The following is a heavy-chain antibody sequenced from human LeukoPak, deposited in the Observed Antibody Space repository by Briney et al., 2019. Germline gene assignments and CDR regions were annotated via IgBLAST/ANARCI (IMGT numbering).Heavy chain of an antibody. V-gene: IGHV3-7*03. Sequence: GGSLRLSCAASGFTFSNAWMNWVRQAPGKGPEWVANMKQDGGEKYYVDSVKGRFTISRDNAQNSLYLHMNSLRAEDTAVYYCVRDKIVGATKNDYWGQGILVTVSS. CDR3: VRDKIVGATKNDY. J-gene: IGHJ4*02. CDR2: MKQDGGEK. CDR1: GFTFSNAW. D-gene: IGHD1-26*01.